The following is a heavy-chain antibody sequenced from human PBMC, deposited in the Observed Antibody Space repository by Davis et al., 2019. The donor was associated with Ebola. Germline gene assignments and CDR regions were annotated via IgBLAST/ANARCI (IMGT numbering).Heavy chain of an antibody. V-gene: IGHV2-5*02. Sequence: SGPTLVKPTQTLTLTCTFSGFSLSTSGVGVGWIRQPPGKALEWLALIYWEDDKRYSPSLKSRLTITKDTSKNQVVLTMTNMDPVDTATYYCAHKGRYIAARGVVRWYFDYWGQGTLVTVSS. D-gene: IGHD6-6*01. CDR3: AHKGRYIAARGVVRWYFDY. CDR2: IYWEDDK. CDR1: GFSLSTSGVG. J-gene: IGHJ4*02.